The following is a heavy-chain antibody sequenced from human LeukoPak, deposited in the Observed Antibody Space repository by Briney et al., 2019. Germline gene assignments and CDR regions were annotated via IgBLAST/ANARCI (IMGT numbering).Heavy chain of an antibody. D-gene: IGHD2/OR15-2a*01. CDR2: ISDIGSI. Sequence: SETLSLTCTVSGGSISSYYWSWLRQPPGKGLEWIAYISDIGSINYNPSLKSRVTISLDTSKNQFSLKLSSVTAADTAVYCCAGHHPRNTVDFWGQGTLVTVSS. J-gene: IGHJ4*02. V-gene: IGHV4-59*08. CDR3: AGHHPRNTVDF. CDR1: GGSISSYY.